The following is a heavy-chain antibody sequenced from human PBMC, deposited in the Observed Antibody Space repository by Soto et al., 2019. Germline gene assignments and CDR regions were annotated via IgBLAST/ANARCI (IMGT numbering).Heavy chain of an antibody. Sequence: ASVKVSCKASGYTFTGYYMHWVRQAPGQGLGWMGWINPNSGGTNYAQKFQGRVTMTRDTSISTAYMELSRLRSDDTAVYYCARGASRYFDWLLPFDYWGQGTLVTVPS. J-gene: IGHJ4*02. CDR3: ARGASRYFDWLLPFDY. V-gene: IGHV1-2*02. D-gene: IGHD3-9*01. CDR2: INPNSGGT. CDR1: GYTFTGYY.